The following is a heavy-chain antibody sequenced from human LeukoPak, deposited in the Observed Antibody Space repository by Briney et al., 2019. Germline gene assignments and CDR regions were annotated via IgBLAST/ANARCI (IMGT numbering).Heavy chain of an antibody. J-gene: IGHJ4*02. Sequence: SETLSLTCTVSGDSISTFYWSWIRQPAGKGLEWIGRIYTSGSTNYNPSLKSRVTMSVETSKNQFSLKLSSVTAADTAVYYCAINSGYYSPDTLDYWGQGTLVTVSS. CDR3: AINSGYYSPDTLDY. D-gene: IGHD3-22*01. CDR1: GDSISTFY. CDR2: IYTSGST. V-gene: IGHV4-4*07.